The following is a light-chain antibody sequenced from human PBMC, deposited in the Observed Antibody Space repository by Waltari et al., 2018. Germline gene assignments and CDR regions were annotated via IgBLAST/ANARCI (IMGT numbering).Light chain of an antibody. CDR2: AAS. J-gene: IGKJ2*01. V-gene: IGKV3-20*01. Sequence: EVVLTQSPGTLSLSPRERATLSCRASQSVDSTHLAWYQQKPGQAPRLLIYAASTRDIGIPDRFSGSGSGTDFILTISRLEPEDFAVYYCQQYGGSPMYTFGQGTKLEIK. CDR3: QQYGGSPMYT. CDR1: QSVDSTH.